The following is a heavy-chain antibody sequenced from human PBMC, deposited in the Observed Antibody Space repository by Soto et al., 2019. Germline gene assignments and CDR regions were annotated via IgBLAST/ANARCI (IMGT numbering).Heavy chain of an antibody. J-gene: IGHJ4*02. D-gene: IGHD6-13*01. CDR1: GGTFSSYA. V-gene: IGHV1-69*01. CDR3: ARDQQSIAAAGYYFDY. CDR2: IIPIFGTA. Sequence: QVQLVQSGAEVKKPGSSVKVSCKASGGTFSSYAISWVRQAPGQGLEWMGGIIPIFGTANYEQKFQGRVTITADESTSTAYMELSSLRSEDTAVYYCARDQQSIAAAGYYFDYWGQGTLVTVFS.